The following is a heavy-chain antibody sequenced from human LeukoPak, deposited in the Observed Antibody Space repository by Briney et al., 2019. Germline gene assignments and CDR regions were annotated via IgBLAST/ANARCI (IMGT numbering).Heavy chain of an antibody. CDR1: GGSISSSSYY. V-gene: IGHV4-39*07. CDR3: ARAGYSSSWYAQFPFSFDY. D-gene: IGHD6-13*01. J-gene: IGHJ4*02. CDR2: IYYSGST. Sequence: KPSETLSLTCTVSGGSISSSSYYWGWIRQPPGKGLEWIGSIYYSGSTYYNPSLKSRVTISVDTSKNQFSLKLSSVTAADTAVYYCARAGYSSSWYAQFPFSFDYWGQGTLVTVSS.